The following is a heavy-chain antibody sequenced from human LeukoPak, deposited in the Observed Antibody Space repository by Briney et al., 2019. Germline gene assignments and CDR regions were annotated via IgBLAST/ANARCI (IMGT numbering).Heavy chain of an antibody. CDR1: GDSISNYY. Sequence: SETLSLTCTVSGDSISNYYWSCIRQPPGKGLEWIGYIYYSESTNYNPSLKSRVTISTDTSKSQFSLNLRSVTAEDTGIYYCARGRCRNSGCRPYFDYWGQGAQVTVSS. J-gene: IGHJ4*02. D-gene: IGHD2/OR15-2a*01. V-gene: IGHV4-59*01. CDR2: IYYSEST. CDR3: ARGRCRNSGCRPYFDY.